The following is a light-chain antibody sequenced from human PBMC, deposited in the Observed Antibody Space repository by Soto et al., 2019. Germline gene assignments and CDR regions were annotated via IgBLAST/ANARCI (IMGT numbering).Light chain of an antibody. CDR1: QSFSSSY. V-gene: IGKV3-20*01. CDR3: QQCGSSSWT. J-gene: IGKJ1*01. CDR2: GAS. Sequence: EIVLTQSPGTLSLSPGERATLSCRASQSFSSSYLAWYQQKPGQAPRLLIYGASSRATGIPDRFSGSGSGTDFTLTISRLEPEDFAVYYCQQCGSSSWTFGQGTKVDIK.